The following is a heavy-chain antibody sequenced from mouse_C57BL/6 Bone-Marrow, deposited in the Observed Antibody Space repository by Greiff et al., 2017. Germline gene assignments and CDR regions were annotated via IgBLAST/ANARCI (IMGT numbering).Heavy chain of an antibody. J-gene: IGHJ2*01. V-gene: IGHV1-72*01. CDR3: ARSPSITTVVATDY. CDR1: GYTFTSYW. CDR2: IDPNSGGT. Sequence: QVQLQQPGAELVKPGASVKLSCKASGYTFTSYWMHWVKQRPGRGLEWIGRIDPNSGGTKYTEKFKSKATLTVDKPSSTAYMQLSSLSSEDSAVYYCARSPSITTVVATDYWGQGTTLTVSS. D-gene: IGHD1-1*01.